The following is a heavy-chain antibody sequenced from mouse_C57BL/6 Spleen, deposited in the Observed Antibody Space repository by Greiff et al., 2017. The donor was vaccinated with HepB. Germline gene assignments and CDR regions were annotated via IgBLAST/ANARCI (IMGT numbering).Heavy chain of an antibody. J-gene: IGHJ3*01. CDR2: IDPSDSYT. Sequence: QVQLQQPGAELVKPGASVKLSCKASGYTFTSYWMQWVKQRPGQGLEWIGEIDPSDSYTNYNQKFKGKATLTVDTSSSTAYMQLSSLTSEDSAVYYCAFYDYDGGPFAYWGQGTLVTVSA. V-gene: IGHV1-50*01. D-gene: IGHD2-4*01. CDR3: AFYDYDGGPFAY. CDR1: GYTFTSYW.